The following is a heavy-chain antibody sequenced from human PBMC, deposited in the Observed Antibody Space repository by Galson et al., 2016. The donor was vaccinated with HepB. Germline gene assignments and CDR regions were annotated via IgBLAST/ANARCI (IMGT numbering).Heavy chain of an antibody. D-gene: IGHD6-19*01. CDR2: ISGSGGGT. J-gene: IGHJ4*02. CDR3: AREGAQMAVAGTAFDY. V-gene: IGHV3-23*01. Sequence: SLRLSCAASGFTFSSYAMSWVRQAPGKGLEWVSGISGSGGGTYYADSVKGRFTISRDNSKNTLYLQLNSLRAEDTAVYYCAREGAQMAVAGTAFDYWGQGTLVTVSS. CDR1: GFTFSSYA.